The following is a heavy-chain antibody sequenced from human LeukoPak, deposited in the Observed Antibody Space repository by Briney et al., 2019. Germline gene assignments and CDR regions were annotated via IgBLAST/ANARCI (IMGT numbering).Heavy chain of an antibody. CDR3: ARDGYDILTGYYYFDY. J-gene: IGHJ4*02. V-gene: IGHV3-7*01. Sequence: PGGSLRLSCAASGFTFSSYWMSWVRQAPGKGLEWVANIKQDGSEKYYVDSMKGRFTISRDNAKNSLYLQMNSLRAEDTAVYYCARDGYDILTGYYYFDYWGQGTLVTVSS. CDR2: IKQDGSEK. D-gene: IGHD3-9*01. CDR1: GFTFSSYW.